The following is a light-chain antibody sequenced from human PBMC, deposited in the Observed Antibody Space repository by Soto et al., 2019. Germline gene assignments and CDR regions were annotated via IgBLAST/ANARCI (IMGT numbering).Light chain of an antibody. V-gene: IGLV1-40*01. CDR1: SSNIGAGYD. CDR3: QYYDSSDVV. Sequence: QPVLTQPPSVSGAPGQRVTISCTGSSSNIGAGYDVHWYQQLPGTAPKLLIYGNSNRPSGVPDRFSGSKSGTSASLAIAGLQAEDEADYYCQYYDSSDVVFGGGTKLTVL. J-gene: IGLJ2*01. CDR2: GNS.